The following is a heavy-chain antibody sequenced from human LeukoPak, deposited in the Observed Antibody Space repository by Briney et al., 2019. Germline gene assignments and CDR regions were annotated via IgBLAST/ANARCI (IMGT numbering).Heavy chain of an antibody. Sequence: ASVKVSCEASGYTFTGYYMHWVREAPGQGLEWMGWINTNSGGTNYAQKFPGRVTITRDTSISTAYMELSRLRSDDTDVYYCARDPPAADDAFDIWGQGTMVTVSS. CDR1: GYTFTGYY. D-gene: IGHD2-2*01. V-gene: IGHV1-2*02. CDR3: ARDPPAADDAFDI. CDR2: INTNSGGT. J-gene: IGHJ3*02.